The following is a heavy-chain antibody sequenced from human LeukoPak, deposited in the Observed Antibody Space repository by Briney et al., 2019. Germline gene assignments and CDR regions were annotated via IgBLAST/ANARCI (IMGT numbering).Heavy chain of an antibody. CDR1: GGSISDSSYY. Sequence: SETLSLTCTVSGGSISDSSYYWGWIRQPPGKGQEWIGTIFYVGDTYYNPSLESRLSISVDTSKNEFYLRLSSVTAADTAVYYCARHLGNRYERFGQWGQGTVVTVSS. V-gene: IGHV4-39*01. CDR3: ARHLGNRYERFGQ. J-gene: IGHJ4*02. CDR2: IFYVGDT. D-gene: IGHD1/OR15-1a*01.